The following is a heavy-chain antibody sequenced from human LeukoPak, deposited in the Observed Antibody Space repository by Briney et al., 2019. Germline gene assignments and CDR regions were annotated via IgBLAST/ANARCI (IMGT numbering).Heavy chain of an antibody. CDR2: TYSGGST. V-gene: IGHV3-66*01. CDR3: TRGSGGTLDY. J-gene: IGHJ4*02. D-gene: IGHD2-15*01. CDR1: GFTLSSNY. Sequence: GGSLRLSCAASGFTLSSNYMSWVRQAPGKGLEWVSVTYSGGSTYYADSVKGRFTISRDNSKNTLYLQMNSLRAEDTAVYYCTRGSGGTLDYWGQGTLVTVSS.